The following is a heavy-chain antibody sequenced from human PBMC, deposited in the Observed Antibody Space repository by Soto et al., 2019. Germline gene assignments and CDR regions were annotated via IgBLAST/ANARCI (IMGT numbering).Heavy chain of an antibody. CDR2: IIPIFGTA. CDR1: GGTFSSYA. Sequence: SVKVSCKASGGTFSSYAISWVRQAPGQGLEWMGGIIPIFGTANYAQKFQGRVTITADESTSTAYMELSSLRSEDTAVYYCARGVVVVAATQLPTDVYFDYWGQGPLVTVSS. V-gene: IGHV1-69*13. CDR3: ARGVVVVAATQLPTDVYFDY. J-gene: IGHJ4*02. D-gene: IGHD2-15*01.